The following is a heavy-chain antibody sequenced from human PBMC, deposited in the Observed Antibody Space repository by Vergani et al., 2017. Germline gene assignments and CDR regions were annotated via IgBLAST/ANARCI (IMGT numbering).Heavy chain of an antibody. V-gene: IGHV1-69*06. CDR1: GGTFSSYA. CDR3: AGGCRIQLWSAIDY. CDR2: IIPIFGTA. J-gene: IGHJ4*02. D-gene: IGHD5-18*01. Sequence: QVQLVQSGAEVKKPGSSVKVSCKASGGTFSSYAISWVRQAPGQGLEWMGGIIPIFGTANYAQKFQGRVTITADKSTSTAYMELSSLRSADTAVYYCAGGCRIQLWSAIDYWGQGTLVTVSS.